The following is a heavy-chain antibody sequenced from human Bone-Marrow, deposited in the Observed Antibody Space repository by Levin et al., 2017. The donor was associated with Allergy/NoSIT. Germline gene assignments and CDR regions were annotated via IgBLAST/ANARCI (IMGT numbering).Heavy chain of an antibody. CDR1: GFTFSDYY. CDR3: ARDDSEMATIIPRLDP. Sequence: GGSLRLSCAASGFTFSDYYMSWIRQAPGKGLEWVSYISSSGSTMYYADSVKGRFTISRDNAKNSLYLQMNSLRAEDTAVYYCARDDSEMATIIPRLDPWGQGTLVTVSS. V-gene: IGHV3-11*01. J-gene: IGHJ5*02. D-gene: IGHD5-24*01. CDR2: ISSSGSTM.